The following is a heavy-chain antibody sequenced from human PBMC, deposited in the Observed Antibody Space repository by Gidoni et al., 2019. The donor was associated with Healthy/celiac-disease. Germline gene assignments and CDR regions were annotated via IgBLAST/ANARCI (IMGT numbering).Heavy chain of an antibody. J-gene: IGHJ6*02. CDR3: AKAGDFWSGYNTGSGMDV. CDR2: ISGSGGST. D-gene: IGHD3-3*01. V-gene: IGHV3-23*01. CDR1: GFTFSRYA. Sequence: EVQLLESGGGVVQPGGSLRLSCAASGFTFSRYALRWVRQAPGKGLEWVSAISGSGGSTYYADSVKSRFTISRDNSKNTLYLQMNSLRAEDTAVYYCAKAGDFWSGYNTGSGMDVWGQGTTVTVSS.